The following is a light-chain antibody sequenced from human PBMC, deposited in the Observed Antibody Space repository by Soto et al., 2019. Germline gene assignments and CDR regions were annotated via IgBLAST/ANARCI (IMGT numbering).Light chain of an antibody. CDR1: SSNIGAGYD. J-gene: IGLJ3*02. V-gene: IGLV1-40*01. CDR3: QSYDNSLSAWV. CDR2: GDG. Sequence: QSVLTQPPSVSGAPGQRVTISCTGSSSNIGAGYDVHWYQQLPGTAPKRVIYGDGNRPSGVPDRFSGSKSGSSVSLAITGLQAEDEADYYCQSYDNSLSAWVFGGGTKLTVL.